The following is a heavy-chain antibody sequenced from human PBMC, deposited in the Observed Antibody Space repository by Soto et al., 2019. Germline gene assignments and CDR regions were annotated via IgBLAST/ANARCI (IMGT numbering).Heavy chain of an antibody. Sequence: SETLSLTCTVSGGSISSYYWSWIRQPPGKGLEWIGYNYYSGSTNYNPSLKSRVTISVDTSKNQFSLKLSSVTAADTAVYYCASVYYDILTGYYMFDYWGQGTLVTVSS. CDR2: NYYSGST. D-gene: IGHD3-9*01. J-gene: IGHJ4*02. CDR1: GGSISSYY. V-gene: IGHV4-59*01. CDR3: ASVYYDILTGYYMFDY.